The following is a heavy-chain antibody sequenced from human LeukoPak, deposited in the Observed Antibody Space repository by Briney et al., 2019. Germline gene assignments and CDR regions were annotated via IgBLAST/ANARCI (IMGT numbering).Heavy chain of an antibody. CDR3: ARVGYCSGGSCFAEGFFDY. CDR2: IYTSGST. V-gene: IGHV4-4*07. Sequence: SETLSLTCTVSGGSISSYYWSWIRQPAGKGLEWIGRIYTSGSTNYNPSLKSRVTMSVDTSKNQFSLKLSSVTAADTAVYYCARVGYCSGGSCFAEGFFDYWGPGTLVTVSS. J-gene: IGHJ4*02. D-gene: IGHD2-15*01. CDR1: GGSISSYY.